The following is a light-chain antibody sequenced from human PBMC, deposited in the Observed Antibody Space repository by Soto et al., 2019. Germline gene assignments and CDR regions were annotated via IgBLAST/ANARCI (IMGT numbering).Light chain of an antibody. V-gene: IGKV3-11*01. J-gene: IGKJ4*01. CDR3: QQRSNWLLT. Sequence: EIVLTQSPATLSLSPGDRATLSCRASQSVNKYLAWYQQKPGQAPRLLIYDASNRATGIPARFSGSGSGTDFTLTISSLEPEDFAVYYCQQRSNWLLTFGGGTKVEIK. CDR1: QSVNKY. CDR2: DAS.